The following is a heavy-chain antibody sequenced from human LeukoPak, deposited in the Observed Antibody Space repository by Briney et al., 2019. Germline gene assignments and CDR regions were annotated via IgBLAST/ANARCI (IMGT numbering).Heavy chain of an antibody. V-gene: IGHV4-59*01. CDR3: ARSKDILTGYCFDY. CDR1: GDSISSYY. Sequence: SETLSLTCTVSGDSISSYYGSWLRQPPGKGLEGIGYIYYSGSTNYNPSLKSRFTISGDTSKNQFSLKLSSVTAADTAVYYCARSKDILTGYCFDYWGQGPLVTVSS. J-gene: IGHJ4*02. D-gene: IGHD3-9*01. CDR2: IYYSGST.